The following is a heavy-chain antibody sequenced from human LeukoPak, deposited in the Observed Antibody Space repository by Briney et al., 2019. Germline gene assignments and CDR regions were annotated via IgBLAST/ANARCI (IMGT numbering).Heavy chain of an antibody. Sequence: PGGSLRLSCAASGFTLSSYAMSWVRQAPGKGVEWVSAISGSGGSTYYADSVKGRFNISRDNYKKRVYLQMNSLRAEDTAVYYCAKGIGSSGYYQYYFDYWGQGTLVTVSS. J-gene: IGHJ4*02. V-gene: IGHV3-23*01. D-gene: IGHD3-22*01. CDR1: GFTLSSYA. CDR2: ISGSGGST. CDR3: AKGIGSSGYYQYYFDY.